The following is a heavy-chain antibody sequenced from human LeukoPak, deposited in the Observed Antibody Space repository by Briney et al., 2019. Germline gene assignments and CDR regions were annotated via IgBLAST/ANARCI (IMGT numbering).Heavy chain of an antibody. J-gene: IGHJ6*02. D-gene: IGHD5-24*01. V-gene: IGHV4-34*01. CDR3: ASHPLNYRSGPCYYYYGMDV. Sequence: ETLSLTCAVYGGSFSGYYWSWIRQPPGKGLEWIGEINHSGSTNYNPSLKSRVTISVDTSKNQFSLKLSSVTAADTAVYYCASHPLNYRSGPCYYYYGMDVWGQGTTVTVSS. CDR1: GGSFSGYY. CDR2: INHSGST.